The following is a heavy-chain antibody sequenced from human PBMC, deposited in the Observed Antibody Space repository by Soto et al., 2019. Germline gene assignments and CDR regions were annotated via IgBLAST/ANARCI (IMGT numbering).Heavy chain of an antibody. J-gene: IGHJ5*02. CDR3: ARARLSRSWWFDP. Sequence: SETLSLTCTVSGGSISSSSYYWGWIRQPPGKGLEWIGSIYYSGSTNYNPSLKSRVTISVDTSKNQFSLKLSSVTAADTAVYYCARARLSRSWWFDPWGQGTLVTVSS. CDR2: IYYSGST. CDR1: GGSISSSSYY. D-gene: IGHD3-10*01. V-gene: IGHV4-39*07.